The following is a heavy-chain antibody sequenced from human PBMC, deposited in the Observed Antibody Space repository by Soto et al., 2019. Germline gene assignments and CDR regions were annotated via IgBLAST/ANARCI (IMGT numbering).Heavy chain of an antibody. V-gene: IGHV3-23*01. D-gene: IGHD6-6*01. CDR3: AKVTPPSEYSSSSLSYYFDY. CDR2: ISGSGGST. Sequence: GGSLRLSCAASGFTFSSYAMSWVRQAPGKGLEWVSAISGSGGSTYYADSVKGRFTISRDNSKNTLYLQMNSLRAEDTAVYYCAKVTPPSEYSSSSLSYYFDYWGQGTLVTVFS. J-gene: IGHJ4*02. CDR1: GFTFSSYA.